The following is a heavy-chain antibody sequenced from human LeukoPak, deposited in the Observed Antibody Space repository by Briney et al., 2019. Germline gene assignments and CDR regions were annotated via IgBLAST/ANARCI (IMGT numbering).Heavy chain of an antibody. Sequence: GGSLRLSCAASGFTFSSYGMHWVRQAPGKGLEWVAVIWYDGSNKYYADSVKGRFTISRDNSKNTRYLQMTSLRAEDTAVYYCTTAVRYDYVWGSPGYWGQGTLVTVSS. J-gene: IGHJ4*02. V-gene: IGHV3-33*01. CDR1: GFTFSSYG. D-gene: IGHD3-16*01. CDR2: IWYDGSNK. CDR3: TTAVRYDYVWGSPGY.